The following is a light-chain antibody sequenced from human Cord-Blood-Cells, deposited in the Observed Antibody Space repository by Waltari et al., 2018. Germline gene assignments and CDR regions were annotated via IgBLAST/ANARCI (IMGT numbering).Light chain of an antibody. Sequence: QSALTQPASVSGSPGQSITISCTGTSSDVGSYNLVSCSQQNPGKAPKIIIYVGSKRHSGVSNRFSGSKSGNTASLTISGLQAEDEADYYCCSYAGSSTWVFGGGTKLTVL. CDR3: CSYAGSSTWV. J-gene: IGLJ3*02. CDR2: VGS. CDR1: SSDVGSYNL. V-gene: IGLV2-23*01.